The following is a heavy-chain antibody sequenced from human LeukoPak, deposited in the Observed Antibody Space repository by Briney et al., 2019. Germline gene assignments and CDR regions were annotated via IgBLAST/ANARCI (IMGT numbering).Heavy chain of an antibody. V-gene: IGHV4-39*07. CDR3: ARRKKYNWFDP. CDR1: GGSISTSSYY. J-gene: IGHJ5*02. CDR2: IFYSGST. Sequence: SETLSLTCTVSGGSISTSSYYWGWVRQPPGKGLEWIGNIFYSGSTYYSPSLKSRVTISLDTSRNQFSLKLNSVTAADTAVYYCARRKKYNWFDPWGQGTLVTVSS.